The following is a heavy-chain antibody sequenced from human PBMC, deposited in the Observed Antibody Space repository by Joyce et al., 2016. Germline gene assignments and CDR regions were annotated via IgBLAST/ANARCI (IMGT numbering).Heavy chain of an antibody. D-gene: IGHD1-26*01. CDR3: ARAWELHGSVDY. CDR2: ISYDETNQ. CDR1: GFPFSSYA. V-gene: IGHV3-30-3*01. Sequence: QVQLVESGGGVVKPGRSLRLSFAASGFPFSSYALHWVRQAPGKGLEWVAVISYDETNQYYADSVKGRFTISRDNSKNTLSLQMNSLRGDDTGVYYCARAWELHGSVDYRGQGTLVTVSS. J-gene: IGHJ4*02.